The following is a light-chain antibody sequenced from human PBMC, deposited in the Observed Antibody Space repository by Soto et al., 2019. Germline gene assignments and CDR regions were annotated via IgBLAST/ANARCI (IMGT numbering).Light chain of an antibody. J-gene: IGKJ3*01. V-gene: IGKV1-12*02. CDR2: GAS. CDR3: QQANSFPFA. Sequence: DIQMTQSPSSVSASVGDRVTITCRASQDIHTWLAWYQQKPRKAPNLLIYGASTLQSGVPSRFSASGSGRDFTLTISSLQPEDFATYYCQQANSFPFACGPGTKVDFK. CDR1: QDIHTW.